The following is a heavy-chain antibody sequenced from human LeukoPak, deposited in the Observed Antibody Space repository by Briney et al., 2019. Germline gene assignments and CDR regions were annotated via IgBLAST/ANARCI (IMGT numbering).Heavy chain of an antibody. CDR2: IYYSGGA. CDR1: GGSISSRSFY. CDR3: ASVIAAAGTAYWYFDL. Sequence: SETLSLTCTVSGGSISSRSFYWGWIRQPPGKGLEWIGTIYYSGGAHYNPSLKSRVTISIDTSKNQFSLKMTSVNAADTAVYYCASVIAAAGTAYWYFDLWGRGTLVTVSS. V-gene: IGHV4-39*07. J-gene: IGHJ2*01. D-gene: IGHD6-13*01.